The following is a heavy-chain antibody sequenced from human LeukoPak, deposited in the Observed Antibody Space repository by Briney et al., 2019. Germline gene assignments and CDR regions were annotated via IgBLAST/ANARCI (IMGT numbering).Heavy chain of an antibody. CDR1: GHSFTSYW. D-gene: IGHD2-15*01. CDR2: IYLGDSDT. Sequence: RSGESLKISRKGSGHSFTSYWIGWVRQMPGKGLEWMGIIYLGDSDTRYSPSFQGQVTISADKSISTAYLQWSSLKASDTAIYYCARRGYCSGGSCYSNAFDIWGQGTMVTVSS. V-gene: IGHV5-51*01. CDR3: ARRGYCSGGSCYSNAFDI. J-gene: IGHJ3*02.